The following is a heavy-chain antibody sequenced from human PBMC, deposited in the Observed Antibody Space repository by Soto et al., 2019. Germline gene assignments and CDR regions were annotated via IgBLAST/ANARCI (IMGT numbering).Heavy chain of an antibody. CDR3: ARGKWELPLGYYYYGMDV. CDR1: GGSIRSGDYY. D-gene: IGHD1-26*01. V-gene: IGHV4-31*03. Sequence: QVQLQESGPGLVKPSQTLSLTCTVSGGSIRSGDYYWSWIRQHPGKGLQWVGYIFYSGSTYYNPSLKSRLVMSIDTSTNQFSLKLRSVTAADTAVYYCARGKWELPLGYYYYGMDVWGQGTTVTVSS. CDR2: IFYSGST. J-gene: IGHJ6*02.